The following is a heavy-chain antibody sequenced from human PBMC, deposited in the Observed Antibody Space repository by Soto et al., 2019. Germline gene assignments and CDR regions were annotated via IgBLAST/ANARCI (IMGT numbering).Heavy chain of an antibody. CDR3: ARDAAYCSGGSCYSDYYYYYYMDV. V-gene: IGHV3-33*08. D-gene: IGHD2-15*01. J-gene: IGHJ6*03. CDR1: GFTFSSYW. Sequence: GGSLRLSCAASGFTFSSYWMIWVRQAPGKGLEWVAVIWYDGSNKYYADSVKGRFTISRDNSKNTLYLQMNSLRAEDTAVYYCARDAAYCSGGSCYSDYYYYYYMDVWGKGTTVTVSS. CDR2: IWYDGSNK.